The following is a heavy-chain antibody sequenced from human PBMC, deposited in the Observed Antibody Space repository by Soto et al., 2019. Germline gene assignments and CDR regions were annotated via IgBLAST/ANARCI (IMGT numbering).Heavy chain of an antibody. J-gene: IGHJ6*03. Sequence: SETLSLTCTVSGGSISSSSYYWGWIRQPPGKGLEWIGSIYYSGSTYYNPSLKSRVTISIDTSKNQFSLRLNSVTAADTAVYYCARRVQGSLYYYYYMDVWGKGTPVTVSS. V-gene: IGHV4-39*07. CDR2: IYYSGST. D-gene: IGHD3-10*01. CDR1: GGSISSSSYY. CDR3: ARRVQGSLYYYYYMDV.